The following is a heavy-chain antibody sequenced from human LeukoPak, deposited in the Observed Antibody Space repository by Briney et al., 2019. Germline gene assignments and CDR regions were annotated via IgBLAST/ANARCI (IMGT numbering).Heavy chain of an antibody. CDR1: GGTFSSYA. CDR3: ARDPPYYYDSSGYYEGFV. CDR2: IIPIFGTA. Sequence: ASVMVSCKASGGTFSSYAISWVRQAPGQGLEWMGGIIPIFGTANYAQKFQGRVTITADKSTSTAYMELSSLRSEDTAVYYCARDPPYYYDSSGYYEGFVWGQGTLVTVSS. V-gene: IGHV1-69*06. J-gene: IGHJ4*02. D-gene: IGHD3-22*01.